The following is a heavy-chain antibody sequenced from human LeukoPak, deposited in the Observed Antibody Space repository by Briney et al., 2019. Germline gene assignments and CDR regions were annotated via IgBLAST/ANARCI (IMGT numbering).Heavy chain of an antibody. D-gene: IGHD3-22*01. CDR2: IKSKTDGGTT. CDR1: GFTFSNAW. Sequence: KPGGSLRLSCAASGFTFSNAWMFWVRQAPGKGLEWVGRIKSKTDGGTTDYAAPVKGRFTISRDDSKNTLYLQMNSLKTEDTAVYYCTTGPLRISMIVIDYWGQGTLVTVSS. V-gene: IGHV3-15*01. J-gene: IGHJ4*02. CDR3: TTGPLRISMIVIDY.